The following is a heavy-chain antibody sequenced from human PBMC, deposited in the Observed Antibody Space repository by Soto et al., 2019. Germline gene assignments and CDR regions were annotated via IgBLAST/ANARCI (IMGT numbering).Heavy chain of an antibody. J-gene: IGHJ4*02. D-gene: IGHD4-17*01. CDR1: GGSISGSSYY. V-gene: IGHV4-39*01. CDR2: VHYSGST. Sequence: SETLSLTCTVSGGSISGSSYYWGWIRQPPGKGLECIGSVHYSGSTDYNPSLKSRVTISVDTSKNQFSLKLTSVTAADTAVYFCASFSGATYGDYGGGINYWRQGTQVTVS. CDR3: ASFSGATYGDYGGGINY.